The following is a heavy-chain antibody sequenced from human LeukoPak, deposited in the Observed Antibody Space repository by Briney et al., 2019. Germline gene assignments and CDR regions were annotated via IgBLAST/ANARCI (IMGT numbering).Heavy chain of an antibody. V-gene: IGHV4-39*01. CDR3: ARQRADYYYYYVDV. Sequence: SETLSLTCIVSGGSINTANYYWGWLRQPPGKGLEWIGSIYYSETTYDNPSLKSRVTISIETSKNQFSLRLSSVTASDTAVYYCARQRADYYYYYVDVWGEGTTAAVS. CDR2: IYYSETT. CDR1: GGSINTANYY. J-gene: IGHJ6*03.